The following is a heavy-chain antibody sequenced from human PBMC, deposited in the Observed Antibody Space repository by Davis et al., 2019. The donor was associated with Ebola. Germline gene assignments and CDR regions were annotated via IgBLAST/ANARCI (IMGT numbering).Heavy chain of an antibody. Sequence: GGSLRLSCAASGFTFSSYWMNWVRQAPGKGLEWVSGMSGSGGSTYYADSVKGRFTISRDNSKNTLYLQMDSLRAEDTAIYFCAKVDYGDYWGQGTLATVSS. CDR1: GFTFSSYW. CDR3: AKVDYGDY. CDR2: MSGSGGST. V-gene: IGHV3-23*01. D-gene: IGHD3-16*01. J-gene: IGHJ4*02.